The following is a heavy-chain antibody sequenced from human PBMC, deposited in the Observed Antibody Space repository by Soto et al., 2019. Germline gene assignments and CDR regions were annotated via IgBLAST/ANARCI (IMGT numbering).Heavy chain of an antibody. V-gene: IGHV3-21*01. J-gene: IGHJ3*02. CDR1: GFTFSSYS. Sequence: GGSLRLSCAASGFTFSSYSMNWVRQAPGKGLEWVSSISSSSSYIYYADSVKGRFTISRDNAKNSLYLQMNSLRAEDTAVYYCARVTHEGGAFDIWGQGTMVTVSS. CDR3: ARVTHEGGAFDI. CDR2: ISSSSSYI. D-gene: IGHD3-16*01.